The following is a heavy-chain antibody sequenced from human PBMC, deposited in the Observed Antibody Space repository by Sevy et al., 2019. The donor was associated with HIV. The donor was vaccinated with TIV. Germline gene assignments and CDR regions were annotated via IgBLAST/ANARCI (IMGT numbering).Heavy chain of an antibody. CDR1: GFTFSSYA. V-gene: IGHV3-30*04. CDR3: ARVDCSSTSCYRSYYYYGMDV. Sequence: GSLRLSCAASGFTFSSYAMHWVRQAPGKGLEWVAVISYDGSNKYYADSVKGRFTISRDNSKNTLYLQMNSLRAEDTAVYYCARVDCSSTSCYRSYYYYGMDVWGQGTTVTVSS. J-gene: IGHJ6*02. CDR2: ISYDGSNK. D-gene: IGHD2-2*01.